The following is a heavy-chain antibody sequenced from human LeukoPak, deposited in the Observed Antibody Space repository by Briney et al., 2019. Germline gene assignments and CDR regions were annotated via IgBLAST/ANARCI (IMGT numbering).Heavy chain of an antibody. J-gene: IGHJ3*02. CDR1: GVSISSSNSY. Sequence: SETLSLTCTVSGVSISSSNSYWGWIRQPPGKGLEWIGSIYHSGNTYYNPSLKSRVTISLDTSKSQFSLKLRSVTAADTAVYYCAREGDPFDKWSSTSAFDIWGQGIIVTVSS. V-gene: IGHV4-39*07. D-gene: IGHD2-15*01. CDR2: IYHSGNT. CDR3: AREGDPFDKWSSTSAFDI.